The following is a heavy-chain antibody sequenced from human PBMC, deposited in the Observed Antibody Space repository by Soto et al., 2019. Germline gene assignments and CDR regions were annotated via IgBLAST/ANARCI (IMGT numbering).Heavy chain of an antibody. CDR3: ARQRQYYDFWSGYGMDV. J-gene: IGHJ6*02. Sequence: SETLSLTCTVSGGSISSSSYYWGWIRQPPGKGLEWIGSIYYSGSTYYNPSLKSRVTISVDTSKNQFSLKLSSVTAADTAVYYCARQRQYYDFWSGYGMDVWGQGTTVTVSS. D-gene: IGHD3-3*01. CDR2: IYYSGST. CDR1: GGSISSSSYY. V-gene: IGHV4-39*01.